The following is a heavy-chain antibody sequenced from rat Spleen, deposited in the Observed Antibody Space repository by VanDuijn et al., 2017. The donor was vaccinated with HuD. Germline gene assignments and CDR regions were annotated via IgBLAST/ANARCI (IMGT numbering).Heavy chain of an antibody. CDR2: IKDKSNNYAT. J-gene: IGHJ3*01. D-gene: IGHD1-12*02. V-gene: IGHV6-13*01. Sequence: EVQLVETGGGLVQPGKSLKLTCATSGFTFSTAWMHWVRQSPDKRLEWIARIKDKSNNYATDYVESVKGRFTISRDDSKSSVYLQMNSLKEEDTATYYCTTPIIHTTGIRDYYDATYYYRFTYWGQGTLVTVSS. CDR1: GFTFSTAW. CDR3: TTPIIHTTGIRDYYDATYYYRFTY.